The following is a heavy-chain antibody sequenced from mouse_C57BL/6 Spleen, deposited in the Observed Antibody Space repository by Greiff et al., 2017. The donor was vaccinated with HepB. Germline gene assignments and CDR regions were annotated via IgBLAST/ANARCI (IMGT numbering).Heavy chain of an antibody. D-gene: IGHD1-2*01. J-gene: IGHJ2*01. V-gene: IGHV1-26*01. CDR2: INPNNGGT. Sequence: VQLQQSGPELVKPGASVKISCKASGYTFTDYYMSWVKQSHGKSLEWIGDINPNNGGTSYNQKFKGKATLTVDKSSSTAYMELRSLTSEDSAVYYCARWGYYGYYFDYWGQGTTLTVSS. CDR1: GYTFTDYY. CDR3: ARWGYYGYYFDY.